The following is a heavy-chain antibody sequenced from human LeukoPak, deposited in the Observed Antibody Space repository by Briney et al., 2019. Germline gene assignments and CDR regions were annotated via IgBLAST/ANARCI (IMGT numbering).Heavy chain of an antibody. CDR3: ASPPYYDFWSGYLYYFDY. Sequence: SVKVSCKASGGTFSNYVITWVRQAPGQGLEWMGGIIPVFGTANYAQKFQGRVTITADESTSTAYMELSSLRSEDTAVYYCASPPYYDFWSGYLYYFDYWGQGTLVTVSS. CDR1: GGTFSNYV. V-gene: IGHV1-69*13. CDR2: IIPVFGTA. J-gene: IGHJ4*02. D-gene: IGHD3-3*01.